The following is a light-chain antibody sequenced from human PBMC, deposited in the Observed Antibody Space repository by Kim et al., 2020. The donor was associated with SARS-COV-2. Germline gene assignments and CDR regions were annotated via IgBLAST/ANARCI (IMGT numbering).Light chain of an antibody. CDR1: KVGNLV. J-gene: IGLJ3*02. V-gene: IGLV3-1*01. CDR2: QDD. Sequence: PGQSASITGSGDKVGNLVTCWEQQKPGQSPVLVIYQDDKRPSGIPERFSGSNSGNTATLTISGTQAVDEADYYCQAWDRSTSGVFGGGTQLTVL. CDR3: QAWDRSTSGV.